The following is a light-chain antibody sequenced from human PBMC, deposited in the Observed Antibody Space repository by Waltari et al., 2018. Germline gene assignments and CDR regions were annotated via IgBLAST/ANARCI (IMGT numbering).Light chain of an antibody. Sequence: DIVMTQSPATRSVSPGERATLSCRASQSISTNLAWYQQKPGQAPRLLIYGASIRATGIPARFSSSGSRTEFTLTISSLQSEDFAVYYCQHYDHGPPITFGQGTRLEIK. CDR2: GAS. J-gene: IGKJ5*01. V-gene: IGKV3D-15*01. CDR1: QSISTN. CDR3: QHYDHGPPIT.